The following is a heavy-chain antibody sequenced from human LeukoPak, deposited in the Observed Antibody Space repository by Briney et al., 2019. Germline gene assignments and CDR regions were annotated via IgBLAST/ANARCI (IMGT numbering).Heavy chain of an antibody. CDR3: ARDHYYDSSGIYGMDV. CDR1: GGSISSGGYS. Sequence: SETLSLTCAVSGGSISSGGYSWSWIRQPPGKGLEWIGYIYHSGSTYYNPSLKSRVTISVDRSKNQFSLKLSSVTAADTAVYCCARDHYYDSSGIYGMDVWGQGTTVTVSS. CDR2: IYHSGST. J-gene: IGHJ6*02. V-gene: IGHV4-30-2*01. D-gene: IGHD3-22*01.